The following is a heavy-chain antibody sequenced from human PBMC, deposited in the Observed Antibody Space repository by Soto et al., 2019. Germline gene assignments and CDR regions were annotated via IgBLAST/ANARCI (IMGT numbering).Heavy chain of an antibody. J-gene: IGHJ6*02. Sequence: EVQLVESGGGLVQPGGSLRLSCAASGFTLSSYNMNWVRQAPGKGLEWVSYISGSSDTIYYADSVKGRFTISRDNAKNSLYLKMDSLRDEDTAVYYCARDHGGSTWFVGIYYYYGVDVWGQGTKVTVSS. V-gene: IGHV3-48*02. CDR1: GFTLSSYN. D-gene: IGHD6-13*01. CDR2: ISGSSDTI. CDR3: ARDHGGSTWFVGIYYYYGVDV.